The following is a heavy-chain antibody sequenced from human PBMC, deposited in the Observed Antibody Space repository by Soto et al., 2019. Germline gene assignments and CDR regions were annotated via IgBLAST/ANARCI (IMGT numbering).Heavy chain of an antibody. V-gene: IGHV1-46*01. CDR3: VLWRPGDY. CDR1: GYTFTSYY. D-gene: IGHD2-21*01. J-gene: IGHJ4*02. Sequence: QVQLVQSGAEVKKPGASVKVSCKASGYTFTSYYMHWVRQAPGQGLEWMGIMNPSGGSTSYAQKFQGRVTMTRDTSTSTGYMELSSLRSEDTAVYYCVLWRPGDYWGQGTLVTVSS. CDR2: MNPSGGST.